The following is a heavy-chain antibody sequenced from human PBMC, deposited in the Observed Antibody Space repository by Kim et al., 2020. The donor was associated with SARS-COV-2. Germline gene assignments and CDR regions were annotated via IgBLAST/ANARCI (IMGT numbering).Heavy chain of an antibody. CDR1: GGTFSSYA. V-gene: IGHV1-69*04. D-gene: IGHD3-3*01. J-gene: IGHJ4*02. Sequence: SVKVSCKASGGTFSSYAISWVRQAPGQGLEWMGRIIPILGIANYAQKFQGRVTITADKSTSTAYMELSSLRSEDTAVYYCAREGGGHYDFEIDYWGQGTLVTVSS. CDR2: IIPILGIA. CDR3: AREGGGHYDFEIDY.